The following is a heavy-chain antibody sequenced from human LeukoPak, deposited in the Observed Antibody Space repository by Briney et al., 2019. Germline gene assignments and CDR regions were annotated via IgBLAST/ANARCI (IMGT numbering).Heavy chain of an antibody. CDR3: ARVVFGEGDDY. V-gene: IGHV3-48*01. D-gene: IGHD3-10*02. CDR1: GFTFSSYS. Sequence: PGGSLRLSCASSGFTFSSYSMNWVRQAPGKGLEWVSYISSSSSTIYYADSVKGRVTISRDNAKNSLYLQMNSLRAEDTAVYYCARVVFGEGDDYWGQRTLVTVSS. CDR2: ISSSSSTI. J-gene: IGHJ4*02.